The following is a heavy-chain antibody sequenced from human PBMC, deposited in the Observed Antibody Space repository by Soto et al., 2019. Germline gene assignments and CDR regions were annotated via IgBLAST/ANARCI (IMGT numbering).Heavy chain of an antibody. Sequence: SATLSLTCTVSGGSISSYYWSWIGQPPGKGLEWIGYIYYSGSTNYNPSLKSRVTISVDTSKNQFSLKLSSVTAADTAVYYCARSYGDYVSGIDYWGQGTLVTVSS. V-gene: IGHV4-59*01. CDR2: IYYSGST. CDR3: ARSYGDYVSGIDY. D-gene: IGHD4-17*01. J-gene: IGHJ4*02. CDR1: GGSISSYY.